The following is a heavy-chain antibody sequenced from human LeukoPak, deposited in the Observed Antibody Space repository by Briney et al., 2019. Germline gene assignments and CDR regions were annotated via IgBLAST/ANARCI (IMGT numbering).Heavy chain of an antibody. CDR1: GFTFSDYY. CDR2: ISSSGSTI. V-gene: IGHV3-11*01. CDR3: AKDHFPGYSYGSPPPD. D-gene: IGHD5-18*01. J-gene: IGHJ4*02. Sequence: GGSLRLSCAASGFTFSDYYMSWIRQAPGKGLERVSYISSSGSTIYYADSVKGRFTISRDNAKNSLYLQMNSLRVEDTAVYYCAKDHFPGYSYGSPPPDWGQGTLVTVSS.